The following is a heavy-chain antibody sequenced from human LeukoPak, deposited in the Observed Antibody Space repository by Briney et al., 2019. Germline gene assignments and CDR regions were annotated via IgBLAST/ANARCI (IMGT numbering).Heavy chain of an antibody. CDR3: ARHYGP. V-gene: IGHV4-39*01. J-gene: IGHJ5*02. CDR2: IYDSGST. CDR1: GFTFSNYA. D-gene: IGHD3-10*01. Sequence: GSLRLSCAASGFTFSNYAMDWVRQPPGKGLEWIGSIYDSGSTYYNPSLKSRVTISVDTSKNQFSLKLNSVTAADTAVYYCARHYGPWGQGTLVTVSS.